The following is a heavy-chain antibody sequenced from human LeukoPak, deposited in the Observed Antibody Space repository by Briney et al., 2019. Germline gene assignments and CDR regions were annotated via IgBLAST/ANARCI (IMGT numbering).Heavy chain of an antibody. Sequence: HPGGSLRLSCAACGFTFSSYAMHWLRQAPGKGLECVSAISSNGGSTYYANSVKGRFTISRDRSKNTLYLQMDSLRAEDMAVYYCARDVVGGYQLLWGVIDYWGQGTLVTVSS. CDR2: ISSNGGST. CDR1: GFTFSSYA. J-gene: IGHJ4*02. CDR3: ARDVVGGYQLLWGVIDY. D-gene: IGHD2-2*01. V-gene: IGHV3-64*01.